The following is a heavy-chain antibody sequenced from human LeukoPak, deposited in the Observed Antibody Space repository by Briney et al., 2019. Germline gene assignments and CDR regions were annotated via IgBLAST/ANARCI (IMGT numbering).Heavy chain of an antibody. CDR2: IYYSGST. J-gene: IGHJ1*01. V-gene: IGHV4-59*01. CDR3: ARVFGSGWAAEYFQH. CDR1: GGSISSYY. Sequence: SETLSLTCTVSGGSISSYYWSWIRQPAGKGLEWIGYIYYSGSTNYNPSLKSRVTISVDTSKNQFSLKLSSVTAADTAVYYCARVFGSGWAAEYFQHWGQGTLVTVSS. D-gene: IGHD6-19*01.